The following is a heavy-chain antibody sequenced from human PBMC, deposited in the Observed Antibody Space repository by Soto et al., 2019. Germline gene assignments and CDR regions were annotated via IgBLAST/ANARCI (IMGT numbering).Heavy chain of an antibody. V-gene: IGHV3-9*01. J-gene: IGHJ4*02. CDR2: ISWNSGSI. CDR1: GFTFDDYA. CDR3: AKEITMVRGVVN. Sequence: EVQLVESGGGLVQPGRSLRLSCAASGFTFDDYAMHWVRQAPGKGLEWGSGISWNSGSIGYADSVKGRFTISRDNAKNSLYLQMNSLRAEDTALYYCAKEITMVRGVVNWGQGTLVTVSS. D-gene: IGHD3-10*01.